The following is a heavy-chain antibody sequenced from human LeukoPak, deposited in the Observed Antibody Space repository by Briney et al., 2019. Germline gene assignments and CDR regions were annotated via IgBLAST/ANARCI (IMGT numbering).Heavy chain of an antibody. J-gene: IGHJ4*02. Sequence: PGGSLRLSCAASGFTFSSFAMTWVRQAPGKGLEWVSSISDRGGSTYYADSVKGRFTISRDNSKNTLYLQMNSLRAEDTAVYYCAKDLEIAAAGTLFDYWGQGTLVTVSS. V-gene: IGHV3-23*01. D-gene: IGHD6-13*01. CDR3: AKDLEIAAAGTLFDY. CDR2: ISDRGGST. CDR1: GFTFSSFA.